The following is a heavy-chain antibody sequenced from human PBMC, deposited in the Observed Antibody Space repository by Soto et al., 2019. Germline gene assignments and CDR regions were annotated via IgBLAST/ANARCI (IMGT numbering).Heavy chain of an antibody. CDR2: IYSGGST. Sequence: GSLRLSCAASGFTVSSNYMSWARQAPGKGLEWVSVIYSGGSTYYADSVKGRFTISRDNSKNTLYLQMNSLRAEDTAVYYCAREVYSSAHYYFDYWGQGTLVTVSS. CDR3: AREVYSSAHYYFDY. V-gene: IGHV3-53*01. D-gene: IGHD5-18*01. CDR1: GFTVSSNY. J-gene: IGHJ4*02.